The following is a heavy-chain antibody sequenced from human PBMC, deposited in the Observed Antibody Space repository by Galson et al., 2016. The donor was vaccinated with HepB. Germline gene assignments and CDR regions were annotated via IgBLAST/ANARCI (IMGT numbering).Heavy chain of an antibody. J-gene: IGHJ4*02. V-gene: IGHV4-59*01. CDR2: IYYTGST. CDR3: ARDQNGSYLAY. CDR1: GFTFTSYS. Sequence: LRLSCAASGFTFTSYSMNWVRQPPGKGLEWIGFIYYTGSTNYNASLKSRVTISRDTSKNEYSLNLNSVTAADTAVYYCARDQNGSYLAYWGQGILVTVSS. D-gene: IGHD1-26*01.